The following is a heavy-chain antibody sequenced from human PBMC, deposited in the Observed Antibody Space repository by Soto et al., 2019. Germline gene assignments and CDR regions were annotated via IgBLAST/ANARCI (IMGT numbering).Heavy chain of an antibody. V-gene: IGHV3-53*01. D-gene: IGHD3-22*01. J-gene: IGHJ4*02. Sequence: EVQLVESGGGLIQPGGSLRLSCAACGFIVSSNYMSWVRQAPGKGLEWVSVIYRDGSTYYADSVKGRFTISSDNSKNTLYLQMNSLRAEDTAVYYCARNYFDSGGGFDYWGQGTLVTVSS. CDR2: IYRDGST. CDR1: GFIVSSNY. CDR3: ARNYFDSGGGFDY.